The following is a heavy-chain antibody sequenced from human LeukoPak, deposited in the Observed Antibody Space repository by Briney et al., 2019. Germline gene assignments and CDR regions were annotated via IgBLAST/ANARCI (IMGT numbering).Heavy chain of an antibody. CDR1: GGSISSSSYY. CDR2: IYYSGST. CDR3: ARHRAYSSSSPFDY. Sequence: SETLSLTCTVSGGSISSSSYYWGWIRQPPGKGLEWIGSIYYSGSTYYNPSLKSRVTISVDTSKNQFSLKLSSVTAAVTAVYYCARHRAYSSSSPFDYWGQGTLVTVSS. V-gene: IGHV4-39*01. D-gene: IGHD6-6*01. J-gene: IGHJ4*02.